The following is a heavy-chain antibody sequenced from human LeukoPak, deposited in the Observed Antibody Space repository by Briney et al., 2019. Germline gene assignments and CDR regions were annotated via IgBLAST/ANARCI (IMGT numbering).Heavy chain of an antibody. J-gene: IGHJ4*02. CDR3: ARGGCSSASCAFDY. V-gene: IGHV3-23*01. CDR1: GFTFSGFW. CDR2: ISGSGGST. D-gene: IGHD2-2*01. Sequence: GGSLRLSCAVSGFTFSGFWMSWSRQAPGKGLEWVSSISGSGGSTNYADSVKGRFTISRDNAKNSLYLQMNSLRAEDTAVYYCARGGCSSASCAFDYWGQGTLVTVSS.